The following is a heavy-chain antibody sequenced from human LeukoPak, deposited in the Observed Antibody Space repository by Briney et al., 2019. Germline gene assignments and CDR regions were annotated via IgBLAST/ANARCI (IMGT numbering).Heavy chain of an antibody. V-gene: IGHV4-39*07. CDR2: IYYSGST. Sequence: PSETLSLTCTVSGGPISSSSYYWGRIRQPPGKGLEWIGSIYYSGSTYYNPSLKSRVTISVDTSKNQFSLKLSSVTAADTAVYYCARGGDTVTDYYYYGMDVWGQGTTVTVSS. CDR3: ARGGDTVTDYYYYGMDV. CDR1: GGPISSSSYY. J-gene: IGHJ6*02. D-gene: IGHD4-17*01.